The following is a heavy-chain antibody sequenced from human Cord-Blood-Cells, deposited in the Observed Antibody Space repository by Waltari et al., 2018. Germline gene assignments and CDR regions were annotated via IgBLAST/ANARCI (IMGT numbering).Heavy chain of an antibody. CDR3: ARDSELSSSWYFDY. D-gene: IGHD6-13*01. Sequence: VQLVPSGAEVKKPGASVKVSCKASGYTLTIYHMHWVRHAPGQGLAWMGIINPSGGSTSYAQKFQGRVTMTRDTSTSTVYMELSSLRSEDTAVYYCARDSELSSSWYFDYWGQGTLVTVSS. V-gene: IGHV1-46*01. J-gene: IGHJ4*02. CDR2: INPSGGST. CDR1: GYTLTIYH.